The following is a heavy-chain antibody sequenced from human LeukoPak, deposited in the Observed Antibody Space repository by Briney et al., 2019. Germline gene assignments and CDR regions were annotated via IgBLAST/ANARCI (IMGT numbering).Heavy chain of an antibody. Sequence: GSLGLSCAASGFTVSSNYMSWVRQAPGKGLEWVSVIYSGDSTYYADSVKDRFTISRDSSKNTLYLQMNSLRAEDTAVYYCATTYVWGDFFDYWGQGTLVTVSS. V-gene: IGHV3-66*01. CDR1: GFTVSSNY. CDR2: IYSGDST. J-gene: IGHJ4*02. CDR3: ATTYVWGDFFDY. D-gene: IGHD3-16*01.